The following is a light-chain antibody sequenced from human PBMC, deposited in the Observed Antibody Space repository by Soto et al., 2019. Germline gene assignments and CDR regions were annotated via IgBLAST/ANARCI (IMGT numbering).Light chain of an antibody. Sequence: EIVLTQSPATLSLSPGERATLSCRSSQSVSSFLAWYQQKPGQAPRLLIYDASSRATGIPARFSGSGSGTDFTLTISSLEPEDFAVYYCQQRSNWPVTFGPGTKVDFK. CDR1: QSVSSF. J-gene: IGKJ3*01. CDR3: QQRSNWPVT. V-gene: IGKV3-11*01. CDR2: DAS.